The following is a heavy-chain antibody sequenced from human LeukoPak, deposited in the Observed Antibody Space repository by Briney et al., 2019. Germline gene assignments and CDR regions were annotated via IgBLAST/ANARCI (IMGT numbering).Heavy chain of an antibody. Sequence: GGSLRLSCAASGFTFSSYGMHWVRQAPGKGLEWVAVIWYDGSNKYYADSVKGRFTISRDNSKNTLYLQMNSLRAEDTAVYYCARDYLSYGSGSPNWFDPWGQGTLVTVSS. CDR2: IWYDGSNK. J-gene: IGHJ5*02. V-gene: IGHV3-33*01. CDR1: GFTFSSYG. D-gene: IGHD3-10*01. CDR3: ARDYLSYGSGSPNWFDP.